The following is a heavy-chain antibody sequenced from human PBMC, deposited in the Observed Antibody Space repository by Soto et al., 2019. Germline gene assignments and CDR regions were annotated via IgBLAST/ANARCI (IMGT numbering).Heavy chain of an antibody. CDR2: ISSSGSTI. CDR3: ARGGQQLAPLDY. Sequence: PGGSLRLSCAASGFTFSSYEMNWVRQAPGKGLEWVSYISSSGSTIHYADSVKGRFTISRDNAKNSLYLQMNSLRAEDTAVYYCARGGQQLAPLDYWGQGTLVTVSS. CDR1: GFTFSSYE. J-gene: IGHJ4*02. D-gene: IGHD6-13*01. V-gene: IGHV3-48*03.